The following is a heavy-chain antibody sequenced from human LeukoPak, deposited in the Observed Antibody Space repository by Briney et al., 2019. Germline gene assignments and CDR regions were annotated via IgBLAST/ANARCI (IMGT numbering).Heavy chain of an antibody. CDR3: ARESDSSGWYDS. CDR2: ISGDGGST. CDR1: GFSFYDYA. V-gene: IGHV3-43*02. D-gene: IGHD3-22*01. J-gene: IGHJ5*01. Sequence: GGSLRLSCAAPGFSFYDYAIHWVRRAPGKGLEWVSLISGDGGSTFYADSVKGRFTISRDNSKNSLYLQMSSLRSEDTALYYCARESDSSGWYDSWGQGTLVTASS.